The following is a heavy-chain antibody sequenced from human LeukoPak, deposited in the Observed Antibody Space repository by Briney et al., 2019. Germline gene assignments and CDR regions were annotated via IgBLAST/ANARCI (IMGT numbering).Heavy chain of an antibody. J-gene: IGHJ4*02. CDR1: GGSFSGYY. Sequence: SETLSLTCAVYGGSFSGYYWSWIRLPPGKGLEWIGEINHSGSTNYNPSLKSRVTISVDTSKNQFSLKLSSVTAADTAVYYCARLSNWNDVWWGQGTLVTVSS. D-gene: IGHD1-1*01. CDR3: ARLSNWNDVW. CDR2: INHSGST. V-gene: IGHV4-34*01.